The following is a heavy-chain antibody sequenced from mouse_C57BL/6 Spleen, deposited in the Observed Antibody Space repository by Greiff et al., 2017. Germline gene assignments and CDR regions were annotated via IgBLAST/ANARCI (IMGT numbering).Heavy chain of an antibody. CDR3: AVLYYGSSYDFDY. CDR2: ISSGSSTI. Sequence: EVQVVESGGGLVKPGGSLKLSCAASGFTFSDYGMHWVRQAPEKGLEWVAYISSGSSTIYYADTVKGRFPISRDNAKNTLFLQMTSLRSEDTAMYYCAVLYYGSSYDFDYWGQGTTLTVSS. D-gene: IGHD1-1*01. V-gene: IGHV5-17*01. J-gene: IGHJ2*01. CDR1: GFTFSDYG.